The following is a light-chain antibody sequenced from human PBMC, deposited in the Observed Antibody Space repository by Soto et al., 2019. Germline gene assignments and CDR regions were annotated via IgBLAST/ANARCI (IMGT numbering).Light chain of an antibody. V-gene: IGKV3-15*01. CDR2: GAS. CDR3: HQYNNWPPYT. Sequence: EIVMTQSPATLSVSPGERATLSCRASQSVSSNLAWYQQKPGQAPRLLIYGASTRATGIPARFSGSASGTSVTLTISCLQSADFAVYYCHQYNNWPPYTFGQGTKLESK. CDR1: QSVSSN. J-gene: IGKJ2*01.